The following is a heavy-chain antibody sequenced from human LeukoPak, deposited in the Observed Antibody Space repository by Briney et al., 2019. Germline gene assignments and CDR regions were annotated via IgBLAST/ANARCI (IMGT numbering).Heavy chain of an antibody. CDR3: ASGIVGALDY. CDR2: IYSGGST. D-gene: IGHD1-26*01. V-gene: IGHV3-66*02. Sequence: PGGSLRLSCAASEFTVSSNYMSWVRQAPGKGLEWVSVIYSGGSTYYADSVKGRFTISRDNSKNTLYLQMNSLRAEDTAVYYCASGIVGALDYWGQGTLVTVSS. CDR1: EFTVSSNY. J-gene: IGHJ4*02.